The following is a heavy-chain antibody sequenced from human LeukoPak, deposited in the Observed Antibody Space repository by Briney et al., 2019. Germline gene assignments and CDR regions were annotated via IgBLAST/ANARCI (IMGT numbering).Heavy chain of an antibody. CDR1: GYTFTSYG. V-gene: IGHV1-18*01. Sequence: GASVKVSCKASGYTFTSYGISWVRQAPGQGLEWMGWISAYNGNTNYAQKLQGRVTMTTDTSTSTAYMELRSLRSDDTAVYYRARAEYSSSWYSFKSLVGYFDYWGQGTLVTVSS. CDR2: ISAYNGNT. CDR3: ARAEYSSSWYSFKSLVGYFDY. J-gene: IGHJ4*02. D-gene: IGHD6-13*01.